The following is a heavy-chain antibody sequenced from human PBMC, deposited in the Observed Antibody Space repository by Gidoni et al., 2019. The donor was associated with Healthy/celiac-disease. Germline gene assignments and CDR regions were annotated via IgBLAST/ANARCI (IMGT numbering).Heavy chain of an antibody. CDR3: TTEEGGFVDY. D-gene: IGHD3-16*01. Sequence: GLEWVGRIKSKTDGGTTDYAAPVKGRFTISRDDSKNTLYLQMNSLKTEDTAVYYCTTEEGGFVDYWGQGTLVTVSS. J-gene: IGHJ4*02. CDR2: IKSKTDGGTT. V-gene: IGHV3-15*01.